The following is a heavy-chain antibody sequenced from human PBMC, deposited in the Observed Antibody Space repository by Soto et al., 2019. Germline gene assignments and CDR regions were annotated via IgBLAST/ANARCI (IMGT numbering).Heavy chain of an antibody. CDR1: VYRFSSYG. CDR3: VRVNEGVYYDSSGYYEF. V-gene: IGHV1-18*03. Sequence: XSGKVSCKASVYRFSSYGICWVRQAPGQGLQWMGWISTYSGNTNFAQDFRDRLTMTTDTSTNTAYMELRSLRSDDMAVYYCVRVNEGVYYDSSGYYEFSSQGAVVTVSS. CDR2: ISTYSGNT. J-gene: IGHJ4*02. D-gene: IGHD3-22*01.